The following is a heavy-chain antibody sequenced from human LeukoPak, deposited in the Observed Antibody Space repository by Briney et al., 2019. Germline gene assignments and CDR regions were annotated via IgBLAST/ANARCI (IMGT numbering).Heavy chain of an antibody. D-gene: IGHD3-22*01. CDR1: GFTFSSYG. J-gene: IGHJ3*02. V-gene: IGHV3-33*01. CDR3: ARDGGSSGYHDALDI. Sequence: SGGSLRLSCAASGFTFSSYGMHWVRQAPGRGLEWVALIWYDGRNKYYADSVKGRFTISRDNSKNTLSLQLNSLRDEDTAVYYCARDGGSSGYHDALDIWGQGTVVTVSA. CDR2: IWYDGRNK.